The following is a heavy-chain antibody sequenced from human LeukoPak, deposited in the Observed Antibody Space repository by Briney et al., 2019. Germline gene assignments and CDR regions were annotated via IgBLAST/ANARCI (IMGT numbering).Heavy chain of an antibody. CDR2: INHSGST. CDR3: ARGLKWFDP. Sequence: SETLSLTCAVYGGSFSGYYWSWIRQPPGKGLEWIGEINHSGSTNYNPSLKSRVTISVDTSKNQFSLKLSSVTAADTAVYYCARGLKWFDPWGQGTLVTVSS. V-gene: IGHV4-34*01. J-gene: IGHJ5*02. CDR1: GGSFSGYY.